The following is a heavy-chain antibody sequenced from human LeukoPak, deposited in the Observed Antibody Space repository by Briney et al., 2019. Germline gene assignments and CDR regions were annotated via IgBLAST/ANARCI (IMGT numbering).Heavy chain of an antibody. CDR2: IYYSGTT. Sequence: SETLSLTCIVSGGSISSTSYYWGWLRQPPGKGLEWIGCIYYSGTTYYDPSLKSRVAMSVDTSKNQFSLKLSSVTAADTAVYYCASRGYDSSGYHRDYWGQGTLVTVSS. CDR3: ASRGYDSSGYHRDY. J-gene: IGHJ4*02. D-gene: IGHD3-22*01. V-gene: IGHV4-39*01. CDR1: GGSISSTSYY.